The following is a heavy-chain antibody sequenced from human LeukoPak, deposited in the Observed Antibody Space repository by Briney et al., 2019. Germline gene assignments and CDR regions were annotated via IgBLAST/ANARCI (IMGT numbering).Heavy chain of an antibody. D-gene: IGHD4-17*01. Sequence: GGSLRLSCAASGLTGSHNYVSWVRQAPGKGLEWVSAIHTSGDTCYADSVKGRLTISRDTSKNTLYLQINSLRVEDTAVYYCIVFGDSNHWGQGTLVTVSS. CDR3: IVFGDSNH. CDR1: GLTGSHNY. V-gene: IGHV3-53*01. CDR2: IHTSGDT. J-gene: IGHJ5*02.